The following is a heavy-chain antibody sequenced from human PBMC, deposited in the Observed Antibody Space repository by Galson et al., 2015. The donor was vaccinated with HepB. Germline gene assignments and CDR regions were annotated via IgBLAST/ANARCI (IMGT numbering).Heavy chain of an antibody. J-gene: IGHJ4*02. D-gene: IGHD6-19*01. CDR2: ISYDGSYK. V-gene: IGHV3-30*18. CDR1: EFTFSSYG. Sequence: SLRLSCAASEFTFSSYGMHWVRQAPGKGLEWVAIISYDGSYKYYSDSVKGRFTISRDNSKNTLYLQMNSLRPEDTAVYYCAKVLQQWLSTGPYFDYWGQGTLVTVSS. CDR3: AKVLQQWLSTGPYFDY.